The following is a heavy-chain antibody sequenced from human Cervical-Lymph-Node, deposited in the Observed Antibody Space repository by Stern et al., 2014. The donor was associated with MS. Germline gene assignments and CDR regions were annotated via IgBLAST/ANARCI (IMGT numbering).Heavy chain of an antibody. Sequence: VQLVESGGGVVQPGRSRRLSCAAAGFTFGNYAMHWVRQAPGKGLEWVTLISSDGRRQYYTYSVKGRFTISRDNSKSTLYLQMNSLTTEDTAVYYCARDYSESRGHYLFYFGLWGQGTLVTVSS. CDR2: ISSDGRRQ. D-gene: IGHD3-22*01. V-gene: IGHV3-30*04. CDR1: GFTFGNYA. J-gene: IGHJ4*02. CDR3: ARDYSESRGHYLFYFGL.